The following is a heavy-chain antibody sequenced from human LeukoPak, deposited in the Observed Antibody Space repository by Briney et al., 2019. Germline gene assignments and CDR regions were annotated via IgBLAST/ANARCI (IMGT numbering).Heavy chain of an antibody. CDR1: GFTFSRYW. CDR2: IKQDGSEN. Sequence: GGSLRLSCAASGFTFSRYWMSWVRQAPGKGGEGVANIKQDGSENSYVYSVKCRFTISTDNATHSLYLQMNSLRAEDTAVYYCARMPYYYDSSGNPGDYWYFDLWGRGTLVTVSS. V-gene: IGHV3-7*01. D-gene: IGHD3-22*01. CDR3: ARMPYYYDSSGNPGDYWYFDL. J-gene: IGHJ2*01.